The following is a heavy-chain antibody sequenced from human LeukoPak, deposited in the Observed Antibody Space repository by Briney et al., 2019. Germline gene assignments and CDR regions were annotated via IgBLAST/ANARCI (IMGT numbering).Heavy chain of an antibody. CDR3: TTRYTADSSGYYYDY. V-gene: IGHV3-15*07. Sequence: GGSLRLSCAASGFTFSNAWMNWVRQAPGKGLEWVGRIKSKTDGGTTDYAAPVKGRFTISRDDSKNTLCLQMNSLKTEDTAVYYCTTRYTADSSGYYYDYWGQGTLVTVSS. CDR2: IKSKTDGGTT. D-gene: IGHD3-22*01. CDR1: GFTFSNAW. J-gene: IGHJ4*02.